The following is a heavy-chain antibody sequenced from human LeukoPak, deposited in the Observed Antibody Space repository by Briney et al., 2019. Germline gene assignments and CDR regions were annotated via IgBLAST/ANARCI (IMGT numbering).Heavy chain of an antibody. CDR2: IYYSGST. Sequence: PSETLSLTCTVSGGSISSSSYYWGWIRQPPGKGLEWIGSIYYSGSTYYNPSLKSRVTISVDTSKNQFSLKLSSVTAADTAVYYCARGYSYGYSTFDYWGQGTLVTVSS. D-gene: IGHD5-18*01. CDR3: ARGYSYGYSTFDY. CDR1: GGSISSSSYY. J-gene: IGHJ4*02. V-gene: IGHV4-39*07.